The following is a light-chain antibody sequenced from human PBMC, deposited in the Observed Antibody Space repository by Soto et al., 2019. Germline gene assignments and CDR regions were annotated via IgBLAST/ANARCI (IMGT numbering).Light chain of an antibody. CDR1: QSVSNSF. V-gene: IGKV3-20*01. CDR3: QQTYDSPLT. CDR2: GAS. J-gene: IGKJ4*01. Sequence: EIMLTQSPGTLSLSPGERATLSCRASQSVSNSFLAWYQQKPGQGPRLLIYGASSRATGIPDSFSGSGSGTDFTLTISSLQPEDFGTYYCQQTYDSPLTFGGGTKVDIK.